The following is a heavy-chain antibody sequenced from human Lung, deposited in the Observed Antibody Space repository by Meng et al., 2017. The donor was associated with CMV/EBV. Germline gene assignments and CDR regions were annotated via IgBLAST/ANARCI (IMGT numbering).Heavy chain of an antibody. J-gene: IGHJ4*02. CDR3: APWIVSSSSGEGY. D-gene: IGHD6-6*01. CDR2: ISSSSSYI. V-gene: IGHV3-21*01. CDR1: GFTFSSYS. Sequence: GESXKISCAASGFTFSSYSMNWVRQAPGKGLEWVSSISSSSSYIYYADSVKGRFTIFRDNAKNSLYLQMNSLRAEDTAVYYCAPWIVSSSSGEGYWGQGTLVTVSS.